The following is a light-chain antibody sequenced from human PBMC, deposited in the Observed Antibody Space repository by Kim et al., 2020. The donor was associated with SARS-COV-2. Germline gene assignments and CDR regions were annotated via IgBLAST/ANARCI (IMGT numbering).Light chain of an antibody. CDR2: DAS. J-gene: IGKJ4*01. CDR3: QQYINCFSLS. CDR1: QSVSTN. Sequence: EIVVTQSPATLSVSPGERATLSCRTSQSVSTNVAWYQQKPGQAPRLLIYDASTRATGVSTRFSGSGSGTEFTLTISRLQSEDFAVYHCQQYINCFSLSFGGRTQVDIK. V-gene: IGKV3-15*01.